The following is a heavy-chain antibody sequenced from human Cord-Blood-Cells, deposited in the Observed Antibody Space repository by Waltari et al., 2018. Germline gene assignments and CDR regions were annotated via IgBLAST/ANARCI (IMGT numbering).Heavy chain of an antibody. CDR3: ARLGDSSSWPVPFDY. CDR2: IYYSGST. D-gene: IGHD6-13*01. Sequence: QLQLQESGPGLVKPSETLSLTCTVSGGSISSSSYYWGWIRQPPGKGLEWIGSIYYSGSTYYNQSLKRRVIISVETSKNQCCLKLGSVTAADTAVYYCARLGDSSSWPVPFDYWGQGTLVTVSS. J-gene: IGHJ4*02. V-gene: IGHV4-39*01. CDR1: GGSISSSSYY.